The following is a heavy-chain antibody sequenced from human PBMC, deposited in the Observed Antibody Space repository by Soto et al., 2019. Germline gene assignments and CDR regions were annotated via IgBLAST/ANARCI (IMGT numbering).Heavy chain of an antibody. CDR2: IYYSGST. CDR3: ARDGAVAGIGENWFDP. Sequence: QVQLQESGPGLVKPSETLSLTCTVSGGSISSYYWSWIRQPPGKGLEWIGYIYYSGSTNYNPSLKSRVTISVDTSKNQFSLKLSSVTAADTAVYYCARDGAVAGIGENWFDPWGQGTLVTVSS. V-gene: IGHV4-59*01. J-gene: IGHJ5*02. CDR1: GGSISSYY. D-gene: IGHD6-19*01.